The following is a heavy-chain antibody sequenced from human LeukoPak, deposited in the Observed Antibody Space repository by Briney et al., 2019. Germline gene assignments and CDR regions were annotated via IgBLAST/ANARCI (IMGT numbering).Heavy chain of an antibody. J-gene: IGHJ5*02. Sequence: PSETLSLTCTVSGGSISSSSYYWGWIRQPPGKGLEWIGSIYYSGSTYYNPSLKSRVTISVDTSKNQFSLKLSSATAADTAVYYCARGDSDWFDPWGQGTLVTVSS. D-gene: IGHD3-10*01. CDR1: GGSISSSSYY. CDR3: ARGDSDWFDP. CDR2: IYYSGST. V-gene: IGHV4-39*01.